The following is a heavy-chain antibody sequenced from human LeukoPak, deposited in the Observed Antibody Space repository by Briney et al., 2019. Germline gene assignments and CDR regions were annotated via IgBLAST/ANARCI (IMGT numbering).Heavy chain of an antibody. J-gene: IGHJ3*02. Sequence: GGSLRLSCTASGFTFGDYAMSWFRQAPGKGLEWVGFIRSKAYGGTTEYAASVKGRFTISRDDSKSIAYLQMNSLKTDDTAVYYCGSDYYDSSGSPRYAFDIWGQGTMVTVSS. CDR2: IRSKAYGGTT. CDR1: GFTFGDYA. D-gene: IGHD3-22*01. CDR3: GSDYYDSSGSPRYAFDI. V-gene: IGHV3-49*03.